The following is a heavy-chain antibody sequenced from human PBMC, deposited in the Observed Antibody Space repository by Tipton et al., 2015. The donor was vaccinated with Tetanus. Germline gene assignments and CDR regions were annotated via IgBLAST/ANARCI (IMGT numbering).Heavy chain of an antibody. D-gene: IGHD3-22*01. CDR3: ARHTYDNNGYYV. CDR2: IYPGDSGS. J-gene: IGHJ1*01. CDR1: GYSFSRYW. Sequence: QLVQSGAEVKKPGESLKISCKGSGYSFSRYWIAWVRQVPGKGLEWMGIIYPGDSGSRYSPSFQGQVTFSVDRSINTAYLQWSSLKASDTAMYYCARHTYDNNGYYVWGQGTLVSVSS. V-gene: IGHV5-51*01.